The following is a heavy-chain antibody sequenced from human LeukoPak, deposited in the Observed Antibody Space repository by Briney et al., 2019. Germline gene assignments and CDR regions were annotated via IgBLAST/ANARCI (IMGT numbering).Heavy chain of an antibody. V-gene: IGHV3-7*03. CDR3: ARAPGDPPNY. D-gene: IGHD4-17*01. J-gene: IGHJ4*02. CDR1: GFTFSSYW. Sequence: PGGSLRLSCAASGFTFSSYWMQWVRQAPGEGLEWVANIKQDGSEKYYVDSVEGRFTISRDNAKNSLYLQMNSLRVEDTAVYYCARAPGDPPNYWGQGTLVTVSS. CDR2: IKQDGSEK.